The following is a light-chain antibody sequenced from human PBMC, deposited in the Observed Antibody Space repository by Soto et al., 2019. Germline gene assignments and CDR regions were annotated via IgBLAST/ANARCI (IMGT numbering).Light chain of an antibody. CDR1: QSVSSN. CDR2: GAS. V-gene: IGKV3D-15*01. CDR3: QHYNSYSEFS. J-gene: IGKJ3*01. Sequence: EIVMTQSPATLSVSPGERATLSCRASQSVSSNLAWYQQKPGQAPRLLIYGASTRATGIPARFSGSGSGTEFTLTISCLQPDDFATYYCQHYNSYSEFSFGPGTKVDIK.